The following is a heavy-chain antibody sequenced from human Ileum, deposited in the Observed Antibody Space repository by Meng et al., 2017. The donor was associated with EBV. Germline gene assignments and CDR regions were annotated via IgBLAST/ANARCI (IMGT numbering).Heavy chain of an antibody. D-gene: IGHD6-13*01. CDR3: ARKPTSAALDY. J-gene: IGHJ4*02. Sequence: QVQLWQSGDEVTTPGASVTVSCKASGFTFTNYGFTWVRQAPGQGLEWMGWISANNGDRHYAQKFQDRVTLTTDGYTPTVYMELRSLRSDDTAVYFCARKPTSAALDYWGQGTLVTVSS. CDR2: ISANNGDR. CDR1: GFTFTNYG. V-gene: IGHV1-18*01.